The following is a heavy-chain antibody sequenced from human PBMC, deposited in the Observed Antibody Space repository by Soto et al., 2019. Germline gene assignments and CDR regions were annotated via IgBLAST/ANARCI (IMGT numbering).Heavy chain of an antibody. J-gene: IGHJ4*02. CDR2: IFSNDEK. V-gene: IGHV2-26*01. CDR3: ARWDYGDYVGYFDY. D-gene: IGHD4-17*01. CDR1: GFSLSNARMG. Sequence: QVTLKESGPVLVKPTETLTLTCTVSGFSLSNARMGVSWIRQPPGKALEWLAHIFSNDEKSYSTSLKSRITISKDTSKSQVVLTMTNMDPVDTATYYCARWDYGDYVGYFDYWGQGTLVTVSS.